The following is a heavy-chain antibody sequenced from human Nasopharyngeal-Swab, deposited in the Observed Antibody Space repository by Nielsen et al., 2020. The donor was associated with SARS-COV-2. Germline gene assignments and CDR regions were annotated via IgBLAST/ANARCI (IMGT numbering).Heavy chain of an antibody. V-gene: IGHV3-11*06. Sequence: WIRQPPGKGLEWVAYVSRSSSRSYYADSVEGRFTISRDNPENSLFLQMDSLRDEGTAVYFCVRDVAMVGATLDTWGQGTLVTVSS. CDR2: VSRSSSRS. J-gene: IGHJ1*01. D-gene: IGHD1-26*01. CDR3: VRDVAMVGATLDT.